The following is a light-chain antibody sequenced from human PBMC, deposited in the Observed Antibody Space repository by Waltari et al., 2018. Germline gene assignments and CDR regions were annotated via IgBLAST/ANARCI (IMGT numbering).Light chain of an antibody. Sequence: AIRITQSPSSLSASTGDKVTITCRASQGISSYLAWYQQKPGKAPKLLIYGASTLKSGVQSRFSGSGSGTDFTLTISCLQSEDFATYYCQQYHNYPFFGGGTRVEIK. CDR1: QGISSY. J-gene: IGKJ4*01. CDR2: GAS. V-gene: IGKV1-8*01. CDR3: QQYHNYPF.